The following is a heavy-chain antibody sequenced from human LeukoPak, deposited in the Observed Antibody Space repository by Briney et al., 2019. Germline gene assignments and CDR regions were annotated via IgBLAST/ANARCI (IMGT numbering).Heavy chain of an antibody. CDR1: GFTFSSYS. CDR2: ISSSSSYI. V-gene: IGHV3-21*01. J-gene: IGHJ6*03. CDR3: ARAPQRDPQGFGELFILRYYYYMDV. D-gene: IGHD3-10*01. Sequence: GGSLRLSCAASGFTFSSYSMNWVRQAPGKGLEWVSSISSSSSYIYYADSVKGRFTISRDNAKNSLYLQMNSLRAEDTAVYYCARAPQRDPQGFGELFILRYYYYMDVWGKGTTVTISS.